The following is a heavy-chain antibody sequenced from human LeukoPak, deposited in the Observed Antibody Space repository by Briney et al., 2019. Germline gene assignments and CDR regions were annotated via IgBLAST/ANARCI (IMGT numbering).Heavy chain of an antibody. Sequence: GGSLRLSCVASGFTFSNFGMHWVRQAPGKGLEWVALIWYDGSKTYYADSVKGRFTISRDNAKNSLYLQMNSLRAEDTAVYYCARDTAMAPYYYYGMDVWGQGTTVTVSS. J-gene: IGHJ6*02. CDR3: ARDTAMAPYYYYGMDV. CDR1: GFTFSNFG. V-gene: IGHV3-33*01. CDR2: IWYDGSKT. D-gene: IGHD5-18*01.